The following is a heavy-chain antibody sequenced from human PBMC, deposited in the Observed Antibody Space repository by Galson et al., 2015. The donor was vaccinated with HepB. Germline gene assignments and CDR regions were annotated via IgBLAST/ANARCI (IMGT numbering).Heavy chain of an antibody. J-gene: IGHJ4*02. CDR3: ARRALRGVGSPAGNYFDY. CDR1: GFTFSSYA. D-gene: IGHD3-10*01. Sequence: LRLSCAASGFTFSSYAMHWVRQAPGKGLEWVAVISYDGSNKYYADSVKGRFTISRDNSKNTLYLQMNSLRAEDTAVYYCARRALRGVGSPAGNYFDYWGQGTLVTVSS. CDR2: ISYDGSNK. V-gene: IGHV3-30*04.